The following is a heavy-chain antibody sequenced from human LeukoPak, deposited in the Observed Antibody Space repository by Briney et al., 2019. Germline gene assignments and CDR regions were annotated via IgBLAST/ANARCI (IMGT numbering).Heavy chain of an antibody. J-gene: IGHJ6*03. CDR3: ARSADRVVRGAPPYYYYYVDV. CDR2: VYYSGST. CDR1: GGSFSTYY. V-gene: IGHV4-59*01. Sequence: SETLSLTCAVYGGSFSTYYWSWIRQPPGKGLEWIGYVYYSGSTNYDPSLKSRVTISVDTSKNQFSLKLSSVTAADTAVYYCARSADRVVRGAPPYYYYYVDVWGKGTTVTVSS. D-gene: IGHD3-10*01.